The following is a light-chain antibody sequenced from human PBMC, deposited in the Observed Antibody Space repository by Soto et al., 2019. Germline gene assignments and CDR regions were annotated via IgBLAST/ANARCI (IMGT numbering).Light chain of an antibody. Sequence: QSALTQPASVSGSPGQSITISCTGTSSDVGGYTYVSWYQQHPGKAPKLMIYEVSTRPSGVSNRFSGSKSGNTASLTISGLQAEDEADYYCSSYTSSSTRVFGGGTKLTVL. J-gene: IGLJ3*02. CDR2: EVS. V-gene: IGLV2-14*01. CDR1: SSDVGGYTY. CDR3: SSYTSSSTRV.